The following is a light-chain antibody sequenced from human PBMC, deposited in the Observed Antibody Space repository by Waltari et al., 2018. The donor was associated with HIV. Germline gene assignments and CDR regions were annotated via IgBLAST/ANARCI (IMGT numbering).Light chain of an antibody. CDR1: QSVLFSFNNKNY. CDR2: WAS. J-gene: IGKJ1*01. V-gene: IGKV4-1*01. CDR3: QQYYNLPWT. Sequence: DIVMTQSPDSLAVSLGERATSNCKSSQSVLFSFNNKNYLVWNQQRPGQPPKLLIYWASTRESGVPDRFSGSGSGTDFTLAISSLQAGDVAVYYCQQYYNLPWTFGQGTKVEIK.